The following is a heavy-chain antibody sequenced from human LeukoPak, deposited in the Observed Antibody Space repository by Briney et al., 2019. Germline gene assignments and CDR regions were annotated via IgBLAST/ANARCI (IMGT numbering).Heavy chain of an antibody. CDR3: ARGALTNYDFWSGYPDDY. CDR1: GYTFTSYG. Sequence: ASVKVSCKASGYTFTSYGISWVRQAPGQGLEWMGWISAYNGNTNYAQKLQGRVTMTRNTSISTAYMELSSLRSEDTAVYYCARGALTNYDFWSGYPDDYWGQGTLVTVSS. D-gene: IGHD3-3*01. CDR2: ISAYNGNT. J-gene: IGHJ4*02. V-gene: IGHV1-18*01.